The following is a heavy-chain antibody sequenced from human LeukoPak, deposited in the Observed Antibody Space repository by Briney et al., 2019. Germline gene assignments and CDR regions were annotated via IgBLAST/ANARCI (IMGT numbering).Heavy chain of an antibody. CDR1: GFTLSSYG. CDR3: ANGYSYGLGFDY. CDR2: ISGSGGST. V-gene: IGHV3-23*01. Sequence: GGSLRLSCVASGFTLSSYGMSWVRQAPGKGLEWVSAISGSGGSTYYADSVKGRFTISRDNSKNTLYLQMNSLRAEDTAVYYCANGYSYGLGFDYWGQGTLVTVSS. D-gene: IGHD5-18*01. J-gene: IGHJ4*02.